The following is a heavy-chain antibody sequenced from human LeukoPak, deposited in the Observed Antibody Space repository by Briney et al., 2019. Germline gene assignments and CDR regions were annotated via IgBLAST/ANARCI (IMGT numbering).Heavy chain of an antibody. CDR2: INPSGGST. J-gene: IGHJ4*02. D-gene: IGHD6-13*01. Sequence: ASVKVSCKASRYTFTNYDMHWVRQAPGQGLEWMGIINPSGGSTIYAQKFQGRVTMTRDTSTSTAYMELRSLRSDDTAVYYCATSIAAAGLYFDYWGQGTLVTVSS. V-gene: IGHV1-46*01. CDR1: RYTFTNYD. CDR3: ATSIAAAGLYFDY.